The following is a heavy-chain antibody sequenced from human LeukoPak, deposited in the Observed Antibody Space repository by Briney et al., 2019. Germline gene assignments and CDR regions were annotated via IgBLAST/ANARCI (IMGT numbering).Heavy chain of an antibody. CDR1: GGSFSGYY. V-gene: IGHV4-34*01. CDR2: INHSGST. Sequence: SETLSLTCAVYGGSFSGYYWSWICQPPGKGLEWIGEINHSGSTNYNPSLKSRVTKSAHTSKNQFSLKLSSVTAADTAVYYCARGGGHDGYCTSASCYHPARWVQGSLVTVSS. CDR3: ARGGGHDGYCTSASCYHPAR. J-gene: IGHJ4*02. D-gene: IGHD2-2*01.